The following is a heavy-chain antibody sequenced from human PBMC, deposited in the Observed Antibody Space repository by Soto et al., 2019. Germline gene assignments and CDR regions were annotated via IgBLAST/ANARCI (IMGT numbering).Heavy chain of an antibody. J-gene: IGHJ5*02. Sequence: SVKVSCKAAGGTFSSYGVSWVRQAPGHGLEWMGGIIPFFGTTNYAQKFQGRLTITADESTSTAYMELNRLIPADTAVYFCARAAQTSYAWNDLGNCFDPWGQGTLVTVFS. CDR3: ARAAQTSYAWNDLGNCFDP. D-gene: IGHD1-1*01. CDR1: GGTFSSYG. CDR2: IIPFFGTT. V-gene: IGHV1-69*13.